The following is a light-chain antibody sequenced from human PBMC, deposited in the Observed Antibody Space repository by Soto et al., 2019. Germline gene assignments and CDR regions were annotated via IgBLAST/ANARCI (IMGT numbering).Light chain of an antibody. V-gene: IGKV1-5*01. Sequence: DIQMTQSPSTLSASVGDRVTITCRASQSISSWLAWYQQKPGKAPKLLIYDASSLESGVPSRFSGSGSGTEFTLTISSLQPDDFATYYCQQYGSSVSFGQGTKVDIK. CDR1: QSISSW. CDR3: QQYGSSVS. CDR2: DAS. J-gene: IGKJ1*01.